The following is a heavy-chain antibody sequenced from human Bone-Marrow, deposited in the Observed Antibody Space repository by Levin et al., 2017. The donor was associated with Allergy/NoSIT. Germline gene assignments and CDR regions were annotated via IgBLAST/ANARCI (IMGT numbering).Heavy chain of an antibody. CDR3: QGIWFRETKVDY. Sequence: PGGSLRLSCAASGFTFSNAWMSWVRQAPGKGLEWVGRIKSKTDGGTTDYAAPVKGRFTISRDDSKNTLYLQMNSLKTEDTAVYYCQGIWFRETKVDYWGQGTLVTVSS. V-gene: IGHV3-15*01. J-gene: IGHJ4*02. CDR1: GFTFSNAW. CDR2: IKSKTDGGTT. D-gene: IGHD3-10*01.